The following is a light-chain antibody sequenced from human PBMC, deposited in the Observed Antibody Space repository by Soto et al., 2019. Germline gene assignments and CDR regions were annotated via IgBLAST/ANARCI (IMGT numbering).Light chain of an antibody. CDR2: AAS. CDR3: QQCGSSPWT. CDR1: QSVSSYY. V-gene: IGKV3-20*01. J-gene: IGKJ1*01. Sequence: EIVLTQSPGTPSLSPGERATLSCRASQSVSSYYLAWYQQKPGQAPRLLIYAASSRATGIPDRFSGGGSGTDLTLTISRLEPEDFAVYYCQQCGSSPWTFGQGTKV.